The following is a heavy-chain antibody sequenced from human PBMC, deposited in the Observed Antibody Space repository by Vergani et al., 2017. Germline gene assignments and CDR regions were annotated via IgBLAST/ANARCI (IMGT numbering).Heavy chain of an antibody. CDR2: INHSGST. V-gene: IGHV4-34*01. J-gene: IGHJ5*02. CDR1: GGSFSGYY. D-gene: IGHD2-2*02. Sequence: QVQLQQWGAGLLKPSETLSLTCAVYGGSFSGYYWSWIRQPPGKGLEWIGEINHSGSTNYNPSLKSRVTISVDTSKNQFSLKLSSVTAADTAVYYCARGTLVVVPAAILLSWFDPWGQGTLVTVSS. CDR3: ARGTLVVVPAAILLSWFDP.